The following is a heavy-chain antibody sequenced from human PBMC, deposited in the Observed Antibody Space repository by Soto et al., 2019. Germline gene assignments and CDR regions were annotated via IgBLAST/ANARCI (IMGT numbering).Heavy chain of an antibody. J-gene: IGHJ4*02. Sequence: SETLSLTCAVSGGSISRGGYSWSWIRQPPGKGLEWIGYIYHSGSTNYNPSLKSRVTISVDTSKNQFSLKLTSVTAADTAVYYGARDKITGLLYVWGQGTLVTVSS. CDR2: IYHSGST. CDR1: GGSISRGGYS. CDR3: ARDKITGLLYV. D-gene: IGHD2-8*01. V-gene: IGHV4-30-2*01.